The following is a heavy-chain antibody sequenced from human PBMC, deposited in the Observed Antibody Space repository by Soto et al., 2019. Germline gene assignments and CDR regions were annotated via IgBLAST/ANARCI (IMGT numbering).Heavy chain of an antibody. V-gene: IGHV4-31*03. CDR2: IYYSGST. J-gene: IGHJ4*02. CDR3: ARGVGATLFFDY. D-gene: IGHD1-26*01. Sequence: PSETLSLTCTVSGGSISSGGYYWSWIRQHPGKGLEWIGYIYYSGSTYYTPSLKSRVTISVDMSKNQFSLKLSSVTASDTAVYYCARGVGATLFFDYWGQGTLVTVSS. CDR1: GGSISSGGYY.